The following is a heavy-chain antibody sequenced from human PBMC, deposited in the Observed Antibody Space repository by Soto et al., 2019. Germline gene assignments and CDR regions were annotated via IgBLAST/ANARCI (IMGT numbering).Heavy chain of an antibody. D-gene: IGHD3-16*01. CDR2: IIPVFDKA. CDR3: ARLRRDWGDAFDL. Sequence: QVQLVQSGADVKKPGSSVRVSCKTSGGPFGNSAISWVRQAPAQRLEWIGDIIPVFDKANYAQHFQGRLIITADDSTATVFMQLSSLRSEDTAVYFCARLRRDWGDAFDLWGQGTLVTVS. V-gene: IGHV1-69*01. J-gene: IGHJ3*01. CDR1: GGPFGNSA.